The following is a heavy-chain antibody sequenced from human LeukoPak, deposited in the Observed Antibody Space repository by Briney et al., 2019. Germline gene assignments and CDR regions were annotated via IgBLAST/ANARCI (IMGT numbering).Heavy chain of an antibody. D-gene: IGHD3-22*01. CDR1: GLTFSSYG. V-gene: IGHV3-30*03. J-gene: IGHJ4*02. Sequence: GGSLRLSCAASGLTFSSYGMHWVRQAPGKGLEWVAVISYDGSNKYYADSVKGRFTISRDNSKNTLYLQMNSLRAEDTAVYYCASPYYYDSGEFHYWGQGTLVTVSS. CDR2: ISYDGSNK. CDR3: ASPYYYDSGEFHY.